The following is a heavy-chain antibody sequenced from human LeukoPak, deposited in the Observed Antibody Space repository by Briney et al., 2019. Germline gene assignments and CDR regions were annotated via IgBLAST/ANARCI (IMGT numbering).Heavy chain of an antibody. Sequence: SETLSLTCIVSGYSINSGYYWGWIRQPPGKGLEWIGNIYHSGSTYYNPSLKSRVTISVDTSKNQFSLKLSSVTAADTAVYYCARGKAGNWAQRAFDYWGQGTLVTVSS. CDR2: IYHSGST. D-gene: IGHD7-27*01. CDR1: GYSINSGYY. CDR3: ARGKAGNWAQRAFDY. V-gene: IGHV4-38-2*02. J-gene: IGHJ4*02.